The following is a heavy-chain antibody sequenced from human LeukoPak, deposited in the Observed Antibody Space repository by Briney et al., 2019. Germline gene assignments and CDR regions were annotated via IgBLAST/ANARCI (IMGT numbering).Heavy chain of an antibody. V-gene: IGHV3-23*01. J-gene: IGHJ4*02. D-gene: IGHD5-24*01. CDR3: AKAKAREMATMRLFDY. Sequence: GGTLRLSCAASGLTFRHYAMSWVRQAPGKGLEWISTVSDDGSVTYYADSEKGRFSISRDNSKNTPYLRMNSLRAEDTAVYYCAKAKAREMATMRLFDYWGQGTLVTVSS. CDR1: GLTFRHYA. CDR2: VSDDGSVT.